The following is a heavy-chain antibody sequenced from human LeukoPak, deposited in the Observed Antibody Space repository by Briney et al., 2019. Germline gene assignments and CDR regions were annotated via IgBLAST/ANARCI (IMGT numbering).Heavy chain of an antibody. CDR2: ISYDGSNK. D-gene: IGHD1-14*01. J-gene: IGHJ4*02. CDR1: GFTFSSYA. V-gene: IGHV3-30-3*01. CDR3: AREIRDGDY. Sequence: GGSLRLSCAASGFTFSSYAMHWVRQAPGKGLEWVAVISYDGSNKYYADSVKGRFTISRDNSKNTLYLQMNSLRAEDTAVYYCAREIRDGDYWGQGTLVTVSS.